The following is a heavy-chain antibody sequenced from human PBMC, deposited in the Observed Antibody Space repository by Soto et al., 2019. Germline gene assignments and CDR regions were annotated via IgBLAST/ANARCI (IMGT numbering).Heavy chain of an antibody. CDR1: GYTFSNYC. V-gene: IGHV1-18*01. J-gene: IGHJ2*01. Sequence: ASVKVSFKASGYTFSNYCITWVRPAPGQGLEWVGWISAYSGHTNYAQKLQGRVTMTTDTSTSTAYMELRSLRSDDTAIYYCARGTGAYYWYFDIWG. D-gene: IGHD2-8*02. CDR2: ISAYSGHT. CDR3: ARGTGAYYWYFDI.